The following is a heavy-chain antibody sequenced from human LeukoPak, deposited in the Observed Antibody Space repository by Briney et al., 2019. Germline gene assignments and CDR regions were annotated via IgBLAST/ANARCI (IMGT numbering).Heavy chain of an antibody. D-gene: IGHD2-2*01. CDR1: GGSISSYY. CDR3: ARAGGYCSSTSCYDSNWFDP. Sequence: SETLSLTCTVSGGSISSYYWSWIRQPPGKGLEWIGYIYYSGSTSYNPSLKSRVTISVDTSKNQFSLKLSSVTAADTAVYYCARAGGYCSSTSCYDSNWFDPWGQGTLVTVSS. CDR2: IYYSGST. V-gene: IGHV4-59*01. J-gene: IGHJ5*02.